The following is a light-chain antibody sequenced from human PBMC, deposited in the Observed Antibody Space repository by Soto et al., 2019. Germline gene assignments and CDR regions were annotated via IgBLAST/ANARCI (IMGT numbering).Light chain of an antibody. CDR3: QQYGSSPRT. Sequence: EIALTQTPGTLSLSPGERATLSCRASQSVSSCLAWYQQKPGQAPRLLIYGASSRATGIPDRFSGSGSGTDFTLTISRLEPEDFAVYYCQQYGSSPRTFGQGTKVEIK. CDR2: GAS. CDR1: QSVSSC. J-gene: IGKJ1*01. V-gene: IGKV3-20*01.